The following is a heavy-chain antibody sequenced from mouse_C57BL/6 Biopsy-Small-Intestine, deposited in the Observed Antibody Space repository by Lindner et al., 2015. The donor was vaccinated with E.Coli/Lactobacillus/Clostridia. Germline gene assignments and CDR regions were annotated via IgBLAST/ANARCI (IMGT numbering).Heavy chain of an antibody. V-gene: IGHV1S61*01. CDR1: GYTFTSYY. Sequence: SVKVSCKASGYTFTSYYIHWVRQAPGQGLEWMGVINPSGSSPTYAQKFQGRVTMTTDTSTSTVYMELSSLRSEDTAVYYCARPVISAAGRAFDYWGQGTLVTVSS. J-gene: IGHJ4*01. CDR3: ARPVISAAGRAFDY. D-gene: IGHD6-1*01. CDR2: INPSGSSP.